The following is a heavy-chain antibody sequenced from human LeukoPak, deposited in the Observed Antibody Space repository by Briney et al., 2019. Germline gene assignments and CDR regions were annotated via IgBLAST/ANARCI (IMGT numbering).Heavy chain of an antibody. D-gene: IGHD6-6*01. CDR2: INPNSGGT. J-gene: IGHJ4*02. CDR3: ARAQSVAARPDY. Sequence: ASVKVSCKASGYTFSDYYMHWVRQAPGQGLEWMGCINPNSGGTNYAQKFQGRVTMTRDTSISTAYMELSRLRSDDTAVCYCARAQSVAARPDYWGQGTLVTVSS. CDR1: GYTFSDYY. V-gene: IGHV1-2*02.